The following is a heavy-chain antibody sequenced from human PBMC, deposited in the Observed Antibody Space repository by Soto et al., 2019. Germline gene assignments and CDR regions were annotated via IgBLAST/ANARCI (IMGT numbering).Heavy chain of an antibody. Sequence: QVQLQESGPGLVKPSGTLSLTCAVSGGSISSSNWWSWVRQPPGKGLGWIGEIYHSGSTNYNPSLKSRVTISVDKSKNQFSLKLSSVTAADTAVYYCARRYGGSRHYYYYGMDVWGQGTTVTVSS. J-gene: IGHJ6*02. CDR1: GGSISSSNW. D-gene: IGHD1-26*01. CDR2: IYHSGST. V-gene: IGHV4-4*02. CDR3: ARRYGGSRHYYYYGMDV.